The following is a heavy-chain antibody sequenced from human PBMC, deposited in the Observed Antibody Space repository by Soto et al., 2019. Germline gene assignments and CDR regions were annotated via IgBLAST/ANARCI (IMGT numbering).Heavy chain of an antibody. Sequence: SETLSLTCTVSGGSVSSGSYYWSWIRQPPGKGLEWIGYIYYSGSTNYNPSLKSRVTISVDTSKNQFSLKLSSVTAADTAVYYCAGGIAAAGTKGHYYYYGMDVWGQGTTVTVSS. CDR3: AGGIAAAGTKGHYYYYGMDV. J-gene: IGHJ6*02. V-gene: IGHV4-61*01. D-gene: IGHD6-13*01. CDR1: GGSVSSGSYY. CDR2: IYYSGST.